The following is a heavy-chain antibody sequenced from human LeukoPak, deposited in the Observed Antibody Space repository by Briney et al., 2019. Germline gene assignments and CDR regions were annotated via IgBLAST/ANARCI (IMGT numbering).Heavy chain of an antibody. J-gene: IGHJ4*02. CDR1: GFTFSSYA. Sequence: GSLSLSCAASGFTFSSYAMHWVRQAPGKGLEWAAFIRYDGNNKYYADSVKGRFTISRDNSKNTLYLQMNSLRAEDTAVYYCAKDSSLSLISGYYFDYWGQGTLVTVSS. CDR3: AKDSSLSLISGYYFDY. D-gene: IGHD1-14*01. CDR2: IRYDGNNK. V-gene: IGHV3-30*02.